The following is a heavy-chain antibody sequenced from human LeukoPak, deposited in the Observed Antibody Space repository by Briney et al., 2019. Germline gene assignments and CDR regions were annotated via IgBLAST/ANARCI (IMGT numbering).Heavy chain of an antibody. J-gene: IGHJ4*02. V-gene: IGHV3-30*02. Sequence: PGGSLRLSCAASGFTFSSYGMHWVRQAPDKGLEWVAFIRYDGSNKYYADSVKGRFTISRDNSKNTLYLQMNSLRAEDTAVYYCARDDYYDSSGYYSGFDYWGQGTLVTVSS. CDR2: IRYDGSNK. CDR1: GFTFSSYG. D-gene: IGHD3-22*01. CDR3: ARDDYYDSSGYYSGFDY.